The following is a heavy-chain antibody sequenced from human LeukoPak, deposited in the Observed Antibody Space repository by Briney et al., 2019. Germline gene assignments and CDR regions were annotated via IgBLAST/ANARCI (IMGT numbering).Heavy chain of an antibody. J-gene: IGHJ4*02. V-gene: IGHV1-69*04. Sequence: SVKVSCKASGGTFSSYAISWVRQAPGQGLEWMGRILPILGIANYAQKFQGRVTITADKSTSTAYMELSSLRSEDTAVYYCARESPVWPFDYWGQGTLVTVSS. CDR2: ILPILGIA. D-gene: IGHD1-14*01. CDR3: ARESPVWPFDY. CDR1: GGTFSSYA.